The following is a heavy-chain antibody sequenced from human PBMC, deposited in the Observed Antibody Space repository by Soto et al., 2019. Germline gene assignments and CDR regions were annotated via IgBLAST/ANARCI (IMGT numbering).Heavy chain of an antibody. J-gene: IGHJ4*02. D-gene: IGHD3-22*01. CDR1: GYTFTSYY. Sequence: ASVKVSCKASGYTFTSYYMHWVRQAPGQGLEWMGIINPSGGSTSYAQKFQGRVTMTRDTSTSTVYMELSSLRSEDTAVYYCATPAEYSYDRSGLINPFDYWGQVTLVTVSS. V-gene: IGHV1-46*01. CDR2: INPSGGST. CDR3: ATPAEYSYDRSGLINPFDY.